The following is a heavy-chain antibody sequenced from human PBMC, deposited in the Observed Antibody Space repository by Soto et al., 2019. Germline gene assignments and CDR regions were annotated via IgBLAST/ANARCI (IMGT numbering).Heavy chain of an antibody. CDR1: GYSFTTYG. CDR2: ISPYNGKT. J-gene: IGHJ4*02. D-gene: IGHD3-22*01. CDR3: ARPYDSSQSPRFDY. Sequence: ASVKVSCKASGYSFTTYGIFWVRQAPGQGLEWMGWISPYNGKTNYAQDLQGRVSMTTDTSTTTAYMELRSLRSDDTAVYYCARPYDSSQSPRFDYWGQGTLVTVSS. V-gene: IGHV1-18*01.